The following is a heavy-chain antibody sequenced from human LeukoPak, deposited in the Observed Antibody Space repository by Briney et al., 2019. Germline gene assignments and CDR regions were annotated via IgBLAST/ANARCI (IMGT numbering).Heavy chain of an antibody. CDR3: ARGRPQKKSGCWFDP. J-gene: IGHJ5*02. V-gene: IGHV4-30-2*01. CDR1: GGSISSGGYS. Sequence: SETLSLTCAVSGGSISSGGYSWSWIRQPPGKGLEWIGYIYHSGSTYYNPSLKSRVTISVDTSKNQFSLKLSSVTAADTAVYYCARGRPQKKSGCWFDPWGQGTLVTVSS. D-gene: IGHD6-19*01. CDR2: IYHSGST.